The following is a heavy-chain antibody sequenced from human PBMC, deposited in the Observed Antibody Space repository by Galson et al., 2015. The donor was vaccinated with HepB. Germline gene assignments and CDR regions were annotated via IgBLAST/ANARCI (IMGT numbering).Heavy chain of an antibody. D-gene: IGHD2-15*01. Sequence: SVKVSCKASGGTFSRYAISWVRQAPGQGLEWMGGIIPIFGIANYAQKFQGRVTITADKSTSTAYMELSSLRSEDTAVYYCARDPGYCSGGSCYPYWGQGTLVTVSS. CDR3: ARDPGYCSGGSCYPY. J-gene: IGHJ4*02. CDR1: GGTFSRYA. V-gene: IGHV1-69*10. CDR2: IIPIFGIA.